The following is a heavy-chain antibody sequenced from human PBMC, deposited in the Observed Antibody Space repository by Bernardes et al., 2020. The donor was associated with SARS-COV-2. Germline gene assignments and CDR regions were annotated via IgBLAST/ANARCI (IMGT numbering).Heavy chain of an antibody. CDR2: FSGSGGDT. CDR3: SRYISGSYQYYYYGMDV. V-gene: IGHV3-23*01. D-gene: IGHD3-10*01. J-gene: IGHJ6*02. Sequence: GGSLRLSCAASGFTFSSYAMRWVRQAPGKGLEWVSGFSGSGGDTYYADSVKGRFTISRDNSKNTLFLQMNRLRAEDTAIYYCSRYISGSYQYYYYGMDVWGQGTTVTVSS. CDR1: GFTFSSYA.